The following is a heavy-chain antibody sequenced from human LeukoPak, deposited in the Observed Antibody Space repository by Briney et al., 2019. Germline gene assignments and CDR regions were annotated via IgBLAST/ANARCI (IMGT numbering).Heavy chain of an antibody. V-gene: IGHV3-23*01. J-gene: IGHJ5*02. CDR2: ISGSGGST. Sequence: PGGSLRLSCAASGFTFSSYGMSWVRQAPGKGLEWVSAISGSGGSTYYADSVKGRFTISRDNSKNTLYLQMNSLRAEDTAVYYCATDILTGYYKTRAVNWFDPWGQGTLVTVSS. CDR3: ATDILTGYYKTRAVNWFDP. CDR1: GFTFSSYG. D-gene: IGHD3-9*01.